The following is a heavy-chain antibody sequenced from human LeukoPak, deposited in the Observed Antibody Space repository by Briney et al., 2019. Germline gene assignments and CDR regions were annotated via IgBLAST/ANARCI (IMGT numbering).Heavy chain of an antibody. CDR3: ARAETTLLLNY. CDR2: ISAHNGNT. J-gene: IGHJ4*02. D-gene: IGHD4-11*01. V-gene: IGHV1-18*01. CDR1: GYNFTNYG. Sequence: GASVKVSCKASGYNFTNYGIIWVRQTPGQGLQWMGWISAHNGNTNYAQKLQGRVTLTTDTSTSTVYMELRSLTSDDTAVYYCARAETTLLLNYCSQGTLVTVSS.